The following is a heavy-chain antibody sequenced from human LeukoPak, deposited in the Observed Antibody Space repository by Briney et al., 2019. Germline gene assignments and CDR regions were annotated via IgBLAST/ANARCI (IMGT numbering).Heavy chain of an antibody. CDR2: LYDSGST. CDR3: ARGPREDFDY. Sequence: SETLSLTCTVSGGSIRSYHWICIRQPPGKGREWIGYLYDSGSTKYNPSLKSRVTMSVDTSKNQFSLKLSSVAAVYTAVYYCARGPREDFDYWGQGTLVTVSS. J-gene: IGHJ4*02. V-gene: IGHV4-59*08. CDR1: GGSIRSYH.